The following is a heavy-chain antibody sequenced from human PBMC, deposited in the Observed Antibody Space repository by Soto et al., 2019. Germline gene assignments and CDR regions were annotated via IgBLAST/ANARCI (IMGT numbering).Heavy chain of an antibody. CDR1: GGSISSSSYY. J-gene: IGHJ6*03. CDR3: ARDNIVVVPAAPSLGPYYYYYYMDV. V-gene: IGHV4-39*02. Sequence: PSETLSLTCTVSGGSISSSSYYWGWIRQPPGKGLEWIGSIYYSGSTYYNPSLKSRVTISVDTSKNQFSLKLSSVTAADTAVYYCARDNIVVVPAAPSLGPYYYYYYMDVWGKGTTVTVSS. CDR2: IYYSGST. D-gene: IGHD2-2*01.